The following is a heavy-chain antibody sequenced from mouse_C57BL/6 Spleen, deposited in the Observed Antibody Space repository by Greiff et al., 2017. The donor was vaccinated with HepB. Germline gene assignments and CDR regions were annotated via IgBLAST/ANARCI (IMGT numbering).Heavy chain of an antibody. V-gene: IGHV5-17*01. Sequence: EVTLVASGGGLVKPGGSLKLSCAASGFTFSVYGVHWVRQAPEKGLEWVAYLSSGSSTIYYADTVKGRFTISRDNAKNTLFLQMTSLRSEDTAMYYCARNWYFDYWGQGTTLTVSS. CDR2: LSSGSSTI. J-gene: IGHJ2*01. CDR3: ARNWYFDY. D-gene: IGHD4-1*01. CDR1: GFTFSVYG.